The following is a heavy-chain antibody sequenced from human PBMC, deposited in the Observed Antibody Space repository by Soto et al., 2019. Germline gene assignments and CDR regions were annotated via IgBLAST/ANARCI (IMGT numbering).Heavy chain of an antibody. V-gene: IGHV3-23*01. CDR2: ISNSGGNT. D-gene: IGHD1-26*01. Sequence: GGSLRLSCAASGFTFSSYAMNWVRQAPGKGLEWVSSISNSGGNTYYADSVKGRFTISRDNSKNTLYLQMNSLRTEDTAVYYCAKSGSHSYFDYWGQGTLVTVSS. CDR1: GFTFSSYA. J-gene: IGHJ4*02. CDR3: AKSGSHSYFDY.